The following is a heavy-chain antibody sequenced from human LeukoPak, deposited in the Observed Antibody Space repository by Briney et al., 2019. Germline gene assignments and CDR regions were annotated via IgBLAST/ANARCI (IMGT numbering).Heavy chain of an antibody. J-gene: IGHJ4*02. D-gene: IGHD3-22*01. CDR2: IYYTGST. CDR3: ARFYDISGHPSRIDY. V-gene: IGHV4-59*11. Sequence: SETLSLTCTVSGGSISSHYWSWIRQPPGRGLEWIGYIYYTGSTSYNPSLKSRVTISVDTSKNQFSLKLSSVTVADTAVYYCARFYDISGHPSRIDYWGQGTLVTVSS. CDR1: GGSISSHY.